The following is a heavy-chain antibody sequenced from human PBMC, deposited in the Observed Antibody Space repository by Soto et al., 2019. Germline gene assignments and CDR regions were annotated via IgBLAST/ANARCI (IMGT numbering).Heavy chain of an antibody. CDR3: ARLNGAFEWQGFDP. Sequence: PSETLSLTCTVSGGSISSSSYYWGWIRQPPGKGLEWIGSIYYSGSTYYNPSLKSRVTISVDTSKNQFSLKLSSVTAADTAVYYCARLNGAFEWQGFDPWDQGTQVTVSS. CDR2: IYYSGST. J-gene: IGHJ5*02. D-gene: IGHD3-3*01. CDR1: GGSISSSSYY. V-gene: IGHV4-39*01.